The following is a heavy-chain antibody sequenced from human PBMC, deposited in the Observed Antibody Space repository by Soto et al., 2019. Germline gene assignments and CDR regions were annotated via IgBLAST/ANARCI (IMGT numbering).Heavy chain of an antibody. CDR1: GFTVSSNY. CDR3: AAIVAVGNISHWYFDL. CDR2: VYSGGST. J-gene: IGHJ2*01. D-gene: IGHD5-12*01. V-gene: IGHV3-53*02. Sequence: EVQLVETGGGLIQPGGSLRLSCAASGFTVSSNYMSWVLQSPGKGLEWVAVVYSGGSTYYADFVKGRFTISRDNSKNKPNLQMNTLRPEDTAVYYCAAIVAVGNISHWYFDLLGRGTLVPLSS.